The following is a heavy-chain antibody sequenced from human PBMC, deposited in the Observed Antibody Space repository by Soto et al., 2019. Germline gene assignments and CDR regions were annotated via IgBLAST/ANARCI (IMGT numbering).Heavy chain of an antibody. CDR3: ARGTGRSSGCFDY. CDR2: IWYDGSNK. V-gene: IGHV3-33*01. CDR1: GFTFSSYG. D-gene: IGHD6-19*01. Sequence: GGSLRLSCAASGFTFSSYGMHWVRQAPGKGLEWVAVIWYDGSNKYYADSVKGRFTISRDNSKNTLYLQMNSLRAEDTAVYYCARGTGRSSGCFDYWGQGTLVTVSS. J-gene: IGHJ4*02.